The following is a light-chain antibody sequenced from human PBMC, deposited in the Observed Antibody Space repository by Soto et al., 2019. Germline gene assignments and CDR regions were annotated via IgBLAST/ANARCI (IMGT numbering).Light chain of an antibody. V-gene: IGKV1-27*01. CDR1: QGINNW. Sequence: DTQMTQSPSSVSASVGDRVTITCRASQGINNWLAWYQEKPGKVPKLLIYAASTLQSGVPSRFSGSGSGTDFTLTISSLQPEDVATYYCQKCKTAPFTFGGGTKVDIK. J-gene: IGKJ4*01. CDR3: QKCKTAPFT. CDR2: AAS.